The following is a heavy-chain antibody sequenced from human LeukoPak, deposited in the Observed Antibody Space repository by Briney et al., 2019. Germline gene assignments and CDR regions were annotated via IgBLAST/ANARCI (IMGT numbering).Heavy chain of an antibody. D-gene: IGHD6-19*01. CDR1: GGSFSGYY. Sequence: SETLSLTCAVYGGSFSGYYWSWIRQPPGKGLEWIGEINHSGSTNYNPSLKSRVTISVDTSKNQFSLKLSSVTAADTAVYYCAREEAVAGFNPWGQGTMVTVSS. CDR3: AREEAVAGFNP. J-gene: IGHJ3*01. CDR2: INHSGST. V-gene: IGHV4-34*01.